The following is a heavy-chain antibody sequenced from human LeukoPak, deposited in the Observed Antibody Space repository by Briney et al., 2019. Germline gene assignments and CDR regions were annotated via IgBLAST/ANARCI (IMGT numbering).Heavy chain of an antibody. CDR2: ISYDGSNK. Sequence: AGGSLRLSCAASGFTFSSYGMHWVRQAPGKGLEWVAVISYDGSNKYYADSVKGRFTISGDNSKNTLYLQMNSLRAEDTAVYYCAKDQGDYDFWSGYLTNYGMDVWGQGTTVTVSS. J-gene: IGHJ6*02. D-gene: IGHD3-3*01. V-gene: IGHV3-30*18. CDR1: GFTFSSYG. CDR3: AKDQGDYDFWSGYLTNYGMDV.